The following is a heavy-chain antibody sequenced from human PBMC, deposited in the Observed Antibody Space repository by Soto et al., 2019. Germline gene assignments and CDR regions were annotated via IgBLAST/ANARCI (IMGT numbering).Heavy chain of an antibody. CDR3: AREECSGGRCYSKDAFDI. CDR1: GGTFSSYA. J-gene: IGHJ3*02. CDR2: IIPIFGTA. V-gene: IGHV1-69*06. D-gene: IGHD2-15*01. Sequence: QVQLVQSGAEVKKPGSSVKVSCKASGGTFSSYAISWVRQAPGQGLEWMGGIIPIFGTANYAQKFQGRVTITADKSTSTAYMELSSLRSEDTAVYYCAREECSGGRCYSKDAFDIWGQGTMVTVSS.